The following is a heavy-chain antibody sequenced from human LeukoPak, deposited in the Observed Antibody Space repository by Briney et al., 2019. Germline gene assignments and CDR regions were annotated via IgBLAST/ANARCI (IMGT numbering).Heavy chain of an antibody. Sequence: PSETLSLTCAVYGGSLSGYYWSWIRQPPGKGLEWIGSIYYSGSTYYNPSLKSRVTISVDTSKNQFSLKLSSVTAADTAVYYCASPYSGSYRIDWGQGTLVTVSS. J-gene: IGHJ4*02. V-gene: IGHV4-34*01. D-gene: IGHD1-26*01. CDR1: GGSLSGYY. CDR2: IYYSGST. CDR3: ASPYSGSYRID.